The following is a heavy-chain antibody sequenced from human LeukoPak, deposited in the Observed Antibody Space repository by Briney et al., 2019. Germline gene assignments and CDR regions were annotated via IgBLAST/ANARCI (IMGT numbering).Heavy chain of an antibody. V-gene: IGHV3-23*01. CDR3: AKHGSGYYSHFDY. CDR1: GFTLSSYA. D-gene: IGHD3-22*01. Sequence: PGGSLRLFCAASGFTLSSYAMSWVRQAPGKGLEWVSAISGSGGSTYYADSVKGRFTISRDNSKNTLYLQMNSLRAEDTAVYYCAKHGSGYYSHFDYWGQGTLVTVSS. J-gene: IGHJ4*02. CDR2: ISGSGGST.